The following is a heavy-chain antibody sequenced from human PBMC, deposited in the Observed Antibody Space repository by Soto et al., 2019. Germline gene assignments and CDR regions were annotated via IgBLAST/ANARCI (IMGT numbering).Heavy chain of an antibody. V-gene: IGHV2-26*01. CDR1: GFSLSNARMG. Sequence: QVTLKESGPVLVKPTETLTLTCTVSGFSLSNARMGVSWIRQPPGKALEWLAHIFSNDVKSYSTSLKSRLTISKDTSKSQVVLTMTNMDPVDTATYYCARILVPIFGKLDWFDPWGQGTLVTVSS. D-gene: IGHD3-3*01. CDR3: ARILVPIFGKLDWFDP. J-gene: IGHJ5*02. CDR2: IFSNDVK.